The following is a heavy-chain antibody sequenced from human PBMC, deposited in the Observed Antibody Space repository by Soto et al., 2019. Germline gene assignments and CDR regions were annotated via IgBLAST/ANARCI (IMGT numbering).Heavy chain of an antibody. D-gene: IGHD6-13*01. V-gene: IGHV3-30-3*01. Sequence: GGSVRLSCAASGFTFSSYAMHWVRQAPGKGLEWVAVISYDGSNKYYADSVKGRFTISRDNAKNSLYLQMNSLRDEDTAVYYCVRGNIAYSCINTRPCGMDVWGQGTTVTVSS. J-gene: IGHJ6*02. CDR3: VRGNIAYSCINTRPCGMDV. CDR1: GFTFSSYA. CDR2: ISYDGSNK.